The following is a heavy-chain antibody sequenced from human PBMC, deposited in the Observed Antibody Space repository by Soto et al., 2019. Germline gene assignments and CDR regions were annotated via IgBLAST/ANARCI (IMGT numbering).Heavy chain of an antibody. CDR2: INHSGIT. D-gene: IGHD3-10*01. CDR3: ARDRITLANDAFDI. V-gene: IGHV4-34*01. J-gene: IGHJ3*02. CDR1: GGSFSDYY. Sequence: SETLSLTCAVYGGSFSDYYGTWIRQSPGKGLEWIGEINHSGITYYNPSLKSRVTISVDTSKNQFSLKLRSVTAADTAVYYCARDRITLANDAFDIWGQGTMVTVSS.